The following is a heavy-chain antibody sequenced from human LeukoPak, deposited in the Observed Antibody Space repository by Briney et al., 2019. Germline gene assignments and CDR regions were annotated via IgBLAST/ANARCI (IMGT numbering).Heavy chain of an antibody. CDR2: IYHSGST. CDR1: GGSISSGGYY. J-gene: IGHJ3*02. V-gene: IGHV4-30-2*01. Sequence: PSETLSLTCTVSGGSISSGGYYWSWIRQPPGKGLEWIGYIYHSGSTYYNPSLKSRVTISVDTSKNQFSLKLSSVTAADTAVYYCARTSGYDSRDAFDIWGQGTMVTVSS. CDR3: ARTSGYDSRDAFDI. D-gene: IGHD5-12*01.